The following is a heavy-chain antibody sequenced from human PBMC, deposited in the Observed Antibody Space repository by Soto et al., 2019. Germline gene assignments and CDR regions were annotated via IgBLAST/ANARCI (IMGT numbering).Heavy chain of an antibody. J-gene: IGHJ6*02. CDR3: TREQGVDHYYHMDV. V-gene: IGHV3-49*05. Sequence: EVQLVESGGGLVKPGRSLRLSCTTSGFTFGDYAMSWFRQAPGKGLEWVGFIRSKAYGGTTKYAASVKGRFTISRDDSKSIAYLQTNSLKTEDTAVYYCTREQGVDHYYHMDVWGQGTTVTVSS. CDR1: GFTFGDYA. CDR2: IRSKAYGGTT.